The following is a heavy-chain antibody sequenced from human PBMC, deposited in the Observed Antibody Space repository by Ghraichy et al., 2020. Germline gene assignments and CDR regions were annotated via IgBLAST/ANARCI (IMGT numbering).Heavy chain of an antibody. CDR2: IYYSGST. CDR3: ARERGMGRAAADGRRQFDY. Sequence: SETLSLTCTVSGGSVSSGSYYWSWIRQPPGKGLEWIGYIYYSGSTNYNPSLKSRVTISVDTSKNQFSLKLSSVTAADTAVYYCARERGMGRAAADGRRQFDYWGRGTLVTVSS. V-gene: IGHV4-61*01. D-gene: IGHD6-13*01. CDR1: GGSVSSGSYY. J-gene: IGHJ4*02.